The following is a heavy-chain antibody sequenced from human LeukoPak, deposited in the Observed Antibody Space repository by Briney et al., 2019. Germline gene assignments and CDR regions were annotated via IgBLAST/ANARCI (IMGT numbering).Heavy chain of an antibody. D-gene: IGHD6-6*01. V-gene: IGHV3-66*02. J-gene: IGHJ4*02. CDR1: GFTVSSNY. Sequence: GGSLRLSCAASGFTVSSNYMSWVRQAPGKGLEWVSAIYSGGSTYYADSVKGRFTISRDNSKNTLYLQMYSLRAEDTAVYYCARDRYSSSLDYWGQGTLVTVSS. CDR3: ARDRYSSSLDY. CDR2: IYSGGST.